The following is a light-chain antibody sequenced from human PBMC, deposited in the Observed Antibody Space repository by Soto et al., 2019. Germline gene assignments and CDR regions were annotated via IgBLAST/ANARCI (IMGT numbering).Light chain of an antibody. CDR3: QQYYSWWT. CDR1: ETINYW. V-gene: IGKV1-5*01. CDR2: DVS. Sequence: DVQMTQSPSTLSASVGDRVTITCRASETINYWVAWYQQKPGKAPKLLIFDVSTLESGVPSRFSGSGSGAEFTLTISSLQPDYFATYYCQQYYSWWTFGHGTKVEIK. J-gene: IGKJ1*01.